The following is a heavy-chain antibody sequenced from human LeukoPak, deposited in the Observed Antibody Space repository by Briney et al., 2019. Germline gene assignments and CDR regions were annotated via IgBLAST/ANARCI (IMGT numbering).Heavy chain of an antibody. CDR1: GYTFTSYD. D-gene: IGHD3-22*01. CDR3: ASPSAHIYDSSGYYNA. Sequence: ASVKVSCKASGYTFTSYDINWVRQATGQGLEWMGCMNPNSGNTGYAQKFQGRVTMTRDTSISTAYMELSSLRSEDTAVYYCASPSAHIYDSSGYYNAWGQGTLVTVSS. V-gene: IGHV1-8*01. J-gene: IGHJ5*02. CDR2: MNPNSGNT.